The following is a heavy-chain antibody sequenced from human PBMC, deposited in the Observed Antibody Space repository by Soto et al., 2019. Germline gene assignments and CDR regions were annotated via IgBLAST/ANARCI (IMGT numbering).Heavy chain of an antibody. CDR1: GDSVSSSSVT. D-gene: IGHD2-2*01. CDR3: VSLVGNSWLDS. J-gene: IGHJ5*01. V-gene: IGHV6-1*01. Sequence: SQTLSLTCAISGDSVSSSSVTWNWIRQSPSRGLEWLGRTYYRSKWYNDYAESVKSRITINPDTSKNQFSLHLNSVTPEDTAVYYCVSLVGNSWLDSWGQGTLVTVSS. CDR2: TYYRSKWYN.